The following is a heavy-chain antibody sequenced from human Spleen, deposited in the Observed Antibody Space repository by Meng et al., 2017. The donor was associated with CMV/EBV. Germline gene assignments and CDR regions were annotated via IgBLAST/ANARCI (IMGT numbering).Heavy chain of an antibody. CDR3: ARFDYRSFFDS. D-gene: IGHD4-11*01. J-gene: IGHJ4*02. Sequence: TCTVSGGSINSGGYYWTWIRQHPGRGLEWIGYIYYSGSTYYNPSLKSRMTISVDTSKNHFSLKLSSVTAADTALYYCARFDYRSFFDSWGQGSLVTVSS. V-gene: IGHV4-31*03. CDR2: IYYSGST. CDR1: GGSINSGGYY.